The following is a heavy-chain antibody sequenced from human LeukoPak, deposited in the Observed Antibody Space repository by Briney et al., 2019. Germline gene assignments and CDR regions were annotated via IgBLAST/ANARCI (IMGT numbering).Heavy chain of an antibody. CDR3: ARDRVSGYDSFDY. Sequence: GGSLRLSCAASGFTFSSHSMHWVRQAPGKGLEWVSSISSSSSYIYYADSVKGRFTISRDNAKNSLYLQMNSLRAEDTAVYYCARDRVSGYDSFDYWGQGTLVTVSS. D-gene: IGHD5-12*01. CDR2: ISSSSSYI. V-gene: IGHV3-21*01. CDR1: GFTFSSHS. J-gene: IGHJ4*02.